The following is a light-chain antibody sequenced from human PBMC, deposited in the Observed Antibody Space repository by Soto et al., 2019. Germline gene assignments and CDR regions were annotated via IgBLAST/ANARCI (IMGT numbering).Light chain of an antibody. CDR1: QSLLHSNGYNY. J-gene: IGKJ4*01. CDR2: LGS. Sequence: DSVMTQSPLSLPVTPGEPASISCRSSQSLLHSNGYNYLDWYRQKPGQSPQLLIYLGSNRASGVPDRFSGSGSGTDFTLKISRVEAEDVGVYYCMQALQTPLTFGGGTKVEIK. CDR3: MQALQTPLT. V-gene: IGKV2-28*01.